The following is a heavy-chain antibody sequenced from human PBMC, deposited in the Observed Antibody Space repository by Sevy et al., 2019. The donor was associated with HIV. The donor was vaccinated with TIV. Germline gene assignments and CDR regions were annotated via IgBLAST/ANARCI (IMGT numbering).Heavy chain of an antibody. CDR2: IYSSGST. CDR3: AREGSTWAGWFDP. D-gene: IGHD2-2*01. J-gene: IGHJ5*02. CDR1: GGSISSGSYY. Sequence: SETLSLTCTVSGGSISSGSYYWSWIRQPAGKGLEWIGRIYSSGSTNYNPSLKSRVTISVDTSKNQFSLKLSSVTAAEPAGYYCAREGSTWAGWFDPWGQGTLVTVSS. V-gene: IGHV4-61*02.